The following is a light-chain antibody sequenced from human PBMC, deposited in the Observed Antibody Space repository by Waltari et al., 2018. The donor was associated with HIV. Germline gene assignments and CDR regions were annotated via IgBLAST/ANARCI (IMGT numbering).Light chain of an antibody. CDR2: YDD. CDR1: SPNIGNNA. V-gene: IGLV1-36*01. Sequence: QSVLTQPPSVSEAPRQRVTISCSGSSPNIGNNAVNWYQQVPGKAPKLLIYYDDLLSSGVSDRFSGSKSGTSASLAIRGLQSEDEADYYCAAWDDSLNGHVFGSGTKVTVL. J-gene: IGLJ1*01. CDR3: AAWDDSLNGHV.